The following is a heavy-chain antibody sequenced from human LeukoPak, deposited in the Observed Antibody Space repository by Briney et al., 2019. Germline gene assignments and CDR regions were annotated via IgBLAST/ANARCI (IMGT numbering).Heavy chain of an antibody. Sequence: ASVKVSCKASGYTFTGYYLHWVRQAPGQGLEWMGRINPNSGGINYAQKFQGRVTMTRDTSISTVYMELSRLRSEDPAVYYCARSGTAAGLPDAFDIWGQGTMVTVSS. CDR3: ARSGTAAGLPDAFDI. J-gene: IGHJ3*02. V-gene: IGHV1-2*06. CDR1: GYTFTGYY. D-gene: IGHD6-13*01. CDR2: INPNSGGI.